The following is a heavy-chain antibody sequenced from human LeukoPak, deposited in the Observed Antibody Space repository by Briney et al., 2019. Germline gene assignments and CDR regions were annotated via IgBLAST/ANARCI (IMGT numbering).Heavy chain of an antibody. CDR1: GGSITTKNW. Sequence: PSETLSLTCAVSGGSITTKNWWIWVRQPPGRGLEWIGEIYHTGSTNYHPSLKSRLTISRDKSKNQFSLKLTSVTAADTAVYYCARHPVLLSGMDVWGQGTTVTVSS. D-gene: IGHD2-21*01. CDR2: IYHTGST. J-gene: IGHJ6*02. CDR3: ARHPVLLSGMDV. V-gene: IGHV4-4*02.